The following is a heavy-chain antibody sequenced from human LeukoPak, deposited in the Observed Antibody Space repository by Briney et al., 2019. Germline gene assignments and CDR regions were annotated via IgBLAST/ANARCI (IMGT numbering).Heavy chain of an antibody. V-gene: IGHV3-72*01. D-gene: IGHD3-10*01. Sequence: GGSLRLSCAASGFSFSDHYMDWVRRAPGKGLEWVGRTRNKADNYTTEYAASVKGRFAISRDDSKKSLYLQMNGLKTEDTAVYYCALDSGLSYWGQGALVTVSS. CDR1: GFSFSDHY. J-gene: IGHJ4*02. CDR2: TRNKADNYTT. CDR3: ALDSGLSY.